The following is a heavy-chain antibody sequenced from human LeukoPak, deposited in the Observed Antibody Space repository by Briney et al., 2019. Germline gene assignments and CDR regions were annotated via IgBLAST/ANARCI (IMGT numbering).Heavy chain of an antibody. V-gene: IGHV4-34*01. CDR1: GESFSGCY. J-gene: IGHJ4*02. CDR3: ARGDIAASGTPYDY. Sequence: SETLSLTCAVYGESFSGCYWNWIRQPPGKGLEWIGEINHSGSTNYNPSLKSRVTISVDTSKKQFSLKLSSVTAADTAVYLCARGDIAASGTPYDYWGQGTLVTVSS. D-gene: IGHD6-13*01. CDR2: INHSGST.